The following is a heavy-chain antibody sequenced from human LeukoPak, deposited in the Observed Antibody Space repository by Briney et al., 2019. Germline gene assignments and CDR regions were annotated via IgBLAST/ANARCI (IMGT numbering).Heavy chain of an antibody. V-gene: IGHV3-21*01. CDR1: GFTSSDYS. D-gene: IGHD2-15*01. CDR2: ISTSGNYI. J-gene: IGHJ4*02. Sequence: GGSLRLSCAASGFTSSDYSMNWVRQAPGKGLEWVSYISTSGNYIYYADSVKGRFTISRDNAKNSLYLQMNSLRAEDTAVYYCSRGSYNSGGTSDYWGQGNLVTVSS. CDR3: SRGSYNSGGTSDY.